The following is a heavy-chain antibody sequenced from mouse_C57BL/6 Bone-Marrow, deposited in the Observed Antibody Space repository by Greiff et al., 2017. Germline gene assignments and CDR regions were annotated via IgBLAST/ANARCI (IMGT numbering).Heavy chain of an antibody. J-gene: IGHJ2*01. Sequence: DVHLVESGEGLVKPGGSLKLSCAASGFTFSSYAMSWVRQPPEKRLEWVAYISSCGDYIYYAHTVQGRFTISRDNARNTLYLQMNGLTSEDTAIYYCTRESLFCGSGYWGQGTTLTDSS. CDR1: GFTFSSYA. CDR3: TRESLFCGSGY. D-gene: IGHD3-1*01. V-gene: IGHV5-9-1*02. CDR2: ISSCGDYI.